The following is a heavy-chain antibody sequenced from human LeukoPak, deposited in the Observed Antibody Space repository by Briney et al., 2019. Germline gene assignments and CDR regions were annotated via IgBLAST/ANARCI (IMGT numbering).Heavy chain of an antibody. CDR2: MYTSGRP. J-gene: IGHJ4*02. CDR1: GGSIRSYY. D-gene: IGHD1-14*01. CDR3: AREMGTYHFDY. V-gene: IGHV4-4*07. Sequence: PSETLSLTCTVSGGSIRSYYWSWIRQPAGKGLEWIGRMYTSGRPTYNPSLKSRVIMSVDPSKDQFFLKMRSVTAADTAVYYCAREMGTYHFDYWGQGTLVTVSS.